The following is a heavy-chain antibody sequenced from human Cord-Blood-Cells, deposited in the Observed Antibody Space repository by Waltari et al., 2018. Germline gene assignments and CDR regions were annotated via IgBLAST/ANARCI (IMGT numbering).Heavy chain of an antibody. CDR1: GGSISSSSYY. Sequence: QLQLQESGPGLVKPSETLSLTCTVSGGSISSSSYYWGWIRQPPGKGLEWIGSVYYSGSTYYNPSLKSRVTISVDTSKNQFSLKLSSVTAADTAVYYCAKAIRRAAAGTGVSHWYFDLWGRGTLVTVSS. J-gene: IGHJ2*01. D-gene: IGHD6-13*01. CDR2: VYYSGST. V-gene: IGHV4-39*07. CDR3: AKAIRRAAAGTGVSHWYFDL.